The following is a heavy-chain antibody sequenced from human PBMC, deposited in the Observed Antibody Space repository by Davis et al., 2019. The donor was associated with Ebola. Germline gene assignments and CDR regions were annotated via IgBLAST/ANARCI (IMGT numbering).Heavy chain of an antibody. D-gene: IGHD3-10*01. V-gene: IGHV4-34*01. CDR2: INHSGST. CDR3: ARGFVWFGELSRRGVNDY. Sequence: GSLRLSCAVYGGSFSGYYWNWFRQPPGKGLEWIGEINHSGSTNYNPSLKSRVTISVDTSKNQFSLKLSSVTAADTAVYYCARGFVWFGELSRRGVNDYWGQGTLVTVSS. J-gene: IGHJ4*02. CDR1: GGSFSGYY.